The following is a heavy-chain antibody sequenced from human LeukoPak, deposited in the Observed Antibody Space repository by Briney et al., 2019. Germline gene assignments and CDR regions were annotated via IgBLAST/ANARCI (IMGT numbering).Heavy chain of an antibody. Sequence: GASVKVSCKASGYTFTSYDINWVRQATGQGLEWMGWMNPNSGDTGYAQQFQGRVTMTRNTSISTAYMELSSLRSEDTAVYYCVRTYYDYVGGSYRLFNYYCYYYMDVWGNGTTVTISS. V-gene: IGHV1-8*01. CDR3: VRTYYDYVGGSYRLFNYYCYYYMDV. CDR1: GYTFTSYD. CDR2: MNPNSGDT. D-gene: IGHD3-16*02. J-gene: IGHJ6*03.